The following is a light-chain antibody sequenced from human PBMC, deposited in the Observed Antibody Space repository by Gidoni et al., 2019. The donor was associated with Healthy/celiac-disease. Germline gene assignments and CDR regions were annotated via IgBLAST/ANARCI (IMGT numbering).Light chain of an antibody. V-gene: IGKV3-11*01. CDR2: DAS. Sequence: EIVLTQSPATLSLSPGERPTLSCRASQSISNFLAWYKQKPGQAPRLLIHDASYRATGIPVRFSGSGSGTDFTLTISSLEPEDFAVYYCQHRSNWPFGGGTKVEIK. J-gene: IGKJ4*01. CDR3: QHRSNWP. CDR1: QSISNF.